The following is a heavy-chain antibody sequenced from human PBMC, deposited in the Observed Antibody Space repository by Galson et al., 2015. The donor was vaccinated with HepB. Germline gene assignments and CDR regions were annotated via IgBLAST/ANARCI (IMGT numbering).Heavy chain of an antibody. J-gene: IGHJ4*02. V-gene: IGHV3-30*18. CDR1: GLTFDNYG. D-gene: IGHD3/OR15-3a*01. Sequence: SLRLSCAASGLTFDNYGIHWVRRAPGKGLEWVAFISYSGNNKHYSGSVKGRFTISRDNSKNTLYLQMSSLSTEDTAIYYCAKGRSVAWTGEPEYDFWGQGTLVTVSP. CDR3: AKGRSVAWTGEPEYDF. CDR2: ISYSGNNK.